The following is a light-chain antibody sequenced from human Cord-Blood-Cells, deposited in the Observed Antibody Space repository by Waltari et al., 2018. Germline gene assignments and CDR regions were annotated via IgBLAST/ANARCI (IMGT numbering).Light chain of an antibody. CDR1: QSFSSW. J-gene: IGKJ3*01. V-gene: IGKV1-5*01. CDR3: QQYNSYIFT. CDR2: DAS. Sequence: DIQMTQSPSTLSASVGDRVTITCRASQSFSSWLAWYQQTPGKAPKLLIYDASSLESGVPSRFSGSGSGTEFTLTISSLQPDDFATYYCQQYNSYIFTFGPGTKVDIK.